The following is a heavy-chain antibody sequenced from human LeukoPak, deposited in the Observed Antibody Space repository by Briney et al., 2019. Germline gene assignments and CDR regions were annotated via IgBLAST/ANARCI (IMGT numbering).Heavy chain of an antibody. J-gene: IGHJ4*02. V-gene: IGHV3-21*01. Sequence: GGSLGLSCTASGFTFGDYAMSWFRQAPGKGLEWVSSISSSSSYIYYADSVKGRFTISRDNAKNSLYLQMNSLRAEDTAVYYCARDRAVLAAAGTLFAYWGQGTLVTVSS. CDR1: GFTFGDYA. CDR2: ISSSSSYI. D-gene: IGHD6-13*01. CDR3: ARDRAVLAAAGTLFAY.